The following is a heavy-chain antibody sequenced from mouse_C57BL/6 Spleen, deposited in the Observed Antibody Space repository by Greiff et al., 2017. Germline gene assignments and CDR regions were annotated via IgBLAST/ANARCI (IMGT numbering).Heavy chain of an antibody. J-gene: IGHJ2*01. Sequence: EVKLVESGGGLVQPGGSLSLSCAASGFTFTDYYMSWVRQPPGKALEWLGFIRNKANGYTTEYSASVKGRFTISSDNSQSILYLPMHALRAEDSATYYCARSLSHYGSSPFHYWGQGTTLTVSS. CDR1: GFTFTDYY. CDR2: IRNKANGYTT. V-gene: IGHV7-3*01. D-gene: IGHD1-1*01. CDR3: ARSLSHYGSSPFHY.